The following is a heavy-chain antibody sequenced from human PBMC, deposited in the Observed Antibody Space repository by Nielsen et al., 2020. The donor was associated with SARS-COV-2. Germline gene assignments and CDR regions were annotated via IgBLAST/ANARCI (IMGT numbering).Heavy chain of an antibody. CDR2: INSDSGNT. Sequence: ASVKVSCKASGYTFTAYAIHWVRQDPGQRLEWMGWINSDSGNTKYSQKFRGRVTITRDTSASTAYMELSGLSSEDTAVYYCARTLQAMYSSSWYGDYWGQGTLVTVSS. CDR3: ARTLQAMYSSSWYGDY. V-gene: IGHV1-3*04. CDR1: GYTFTAYA. D-gene: IGHD6-13*01. J-gene: IGHJ4*02.